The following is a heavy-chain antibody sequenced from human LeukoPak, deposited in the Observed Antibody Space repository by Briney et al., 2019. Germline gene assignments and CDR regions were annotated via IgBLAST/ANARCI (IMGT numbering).Heavy chain of an antibody. CDR1: GGTFSSYA. CDR2: IIPIFGTA. D-gene: IGHD1-26*01. Sequence: SVKVSWKASGGTFSSYAISWVRQAPGQGLEWMGGIIPIFGTANHAQKFQGRVTITADESTSTAYMGLSSLRSEDTAVYYCAREGGSYFFDYWGQGTLVTVSS. J-gene: IGHJ4*02. V-gene: IGHV1-69*13. CDR3: AREGGSYFFDY.